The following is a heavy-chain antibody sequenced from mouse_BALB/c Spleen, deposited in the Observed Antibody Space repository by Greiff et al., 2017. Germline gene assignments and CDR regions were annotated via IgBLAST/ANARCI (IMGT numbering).Heavy chain of an antibody. CDR2: INSNGGST. J-gene: IGHJ1*01. V-gene: IGHV5-6-2*01. Sequence: EGKLMESGGGLVKLGGSLKLSCAASGFTFSSYYMSWVRQTPEKRLELVAAINSNGGSTYYPDTVKGRFTISRDNAKNTLYLQMSSLKSEDTALYYCARQGGFITTATRYFDVWGAGTTVTVSS. CDR1: GFTFSSYY. CDR3: ARQGGFITTATRYFDV. D-gene: IGHD1-2*01.